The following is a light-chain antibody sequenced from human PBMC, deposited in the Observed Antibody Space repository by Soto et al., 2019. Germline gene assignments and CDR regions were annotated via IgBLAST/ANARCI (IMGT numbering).Light chain of an antibody. CDR1: QTISSY. CDR2: AAT. V-gene: IGKV1-39*01. J-gene: IGKJ1*01. CDR3: QQSYSNPRT. Sequence: DIQMTQSPSSLSASVGDRVTITCRASQTISSYLAWYQHKPGKAPNLLIYAATTLQSGVPSRFSGSGSGTDFTLTISSLQPEDFATYYCQQSYSNPRTFGQGTKVDIK.